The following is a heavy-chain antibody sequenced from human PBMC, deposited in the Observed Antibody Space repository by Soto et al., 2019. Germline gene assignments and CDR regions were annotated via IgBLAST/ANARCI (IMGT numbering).Heavy chain of an antibody. Sequence: GGSLRLSCADSGFKFSYYYMSWIRQSPGKGLEWVSYISSSGSTIYYADSVKGRFTISRDNAKNSLYLQMNSLRAEDTAVYYCARDVDSSSWYPGWFDPWGQGTLVTVSS. J-gene: IGHJ5*02. D-gene: IGHD6-13*01. CDR2: ISSSGSTI. V-gene: IGHV3-11*01. CDR3: ARDVDSSSWYPGWFDP. CDR1: GFKFSYYY.